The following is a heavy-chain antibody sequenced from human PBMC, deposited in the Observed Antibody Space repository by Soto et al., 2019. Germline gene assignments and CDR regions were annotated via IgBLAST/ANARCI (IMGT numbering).Heavy chain of an antibody. Sequence: PGGSLRLSCAASGFTFSSYAMSWVRQAPGKGLEWVSAISGSGGSTYYADSVKGRFTISRDNAKNSLYLQMNSLRDEDTAAYYCARDKRNIVGVLAAQRYYYGMDGWGQGTMVTVSS. V-gene: IGHV3-23*01. CDR3: ARDKRNIVGVLAAQRYYYGMDG. CDR1: GFTFSSYA. CDR2: ISGSGGST. J-gene: IGHJ6*02. D-gene: IGHD2-2*01.